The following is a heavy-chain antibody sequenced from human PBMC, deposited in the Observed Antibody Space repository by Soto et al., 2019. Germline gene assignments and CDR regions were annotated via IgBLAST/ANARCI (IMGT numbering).Heavy chain of an antibody. Sequence: QVHLVQSGAEVKKPGASVKVSCQGSGYAFTTYGITWLRQAPGQGLEWMGWISAHNGNTNYAQKLQGRVTVTRDTSTSTAYMELRSLRYDYPAVYYCARGRYGDYWGQGALVTVSS. D-gene: IGHD1-1*01. CDR1: GYAFTTYG. CDR2: ISAHNGNT. V-gene: IGHV1-18*01. CDR3: ARGRYGDY. J-gene: IGHJ4*02.